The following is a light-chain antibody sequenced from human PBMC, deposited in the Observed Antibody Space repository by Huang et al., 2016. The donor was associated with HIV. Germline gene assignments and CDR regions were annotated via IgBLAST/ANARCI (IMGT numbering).Light chain of an antibody. CDR2: GAS. Sequence: EILMTQSPGTLSVSPGKRVSLSCRAIQSVSSNLAWYQQKRGQAPRLLIYGASTSATGIPARCSGSGSGTEFTLTISSLQSEDFAVYYCHQYNNWPESFGQGTKVEIK. J-gene: IGKJ1*01. CDR3: HQYNNWPES. V-gene: IGKV3-15*01. CDR1: QSVSSN.